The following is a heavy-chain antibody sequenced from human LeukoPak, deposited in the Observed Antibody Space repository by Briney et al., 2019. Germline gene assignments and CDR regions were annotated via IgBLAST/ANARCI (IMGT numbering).Heavy chain of an antibody. Sequence: PGRSLRLSCAASGFTFSSYGMHWVRQAPGKGLEWVAVISYGGSNKYYADSVKGRFTISRDNSKNTLYLQMNSLRAEDTAVYYCAKEPSTVVVVPAAKGTGDYWGQGTLVTVSS. J-gene: IGHJ4*02. D-gene: IGHD2-2*01. CDR3: AKEPSTVVVVPAAKGTGDY. CDR2: ISYGGSNK. CDR1: GFTFSSYG. V-gene: IGHV3-30*18.